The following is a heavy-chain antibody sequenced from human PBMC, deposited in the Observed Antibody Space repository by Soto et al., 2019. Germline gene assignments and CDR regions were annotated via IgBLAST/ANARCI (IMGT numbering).Heavy chain of an antibody. Sequence: GASVKVSCKASGYTFTSYGFSWVRQAPGQGLEWVGWISANNGDTNSAEKFQGRLTLTTDTSTSTAYMELRSLTSDDTAVYFCARDFRSSCSGASCIYFDYWGQGTLVTVSS. V-gene: IGHV1-18*01. CDR1: GYTFTSYG. D-gene: IGHD2-15*01. J-gene: IGHJ4*02. CDR2: ISANNGDT. CDR3: ARDFRSSCSGASCIYFDY.